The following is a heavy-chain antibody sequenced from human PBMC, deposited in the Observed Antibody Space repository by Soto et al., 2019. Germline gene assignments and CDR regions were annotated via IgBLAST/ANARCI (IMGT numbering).Heavy chain of an antibody. CDR2: INPNSRGT. V-gene: IGHV1-2*02. CDR3: ARVTLKAGNWFDP. Sequence: QVQLVQSGAEVKKPGASVKVSCKASGYTFTDYFIHWVRQAPGQGFEWMGWINPNSRGTNYAQKFQGRVTMTRDTSNRTAYMELRGLTSDDTAVYYCARVTLKAGNWFDPWGQGTLVTVSS. J-gene: IGHJ5*02. CDR1: GYTFTDYF.